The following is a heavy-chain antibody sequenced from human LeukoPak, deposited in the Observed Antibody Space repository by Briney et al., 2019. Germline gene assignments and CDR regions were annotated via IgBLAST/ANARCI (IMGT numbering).Heavy chain of an antibody. CDR1: GGTFSSYA. V-gene: IGHV1-69*05. CDR3: ARKLAVAGTFDAFDI. D-gene: IGHD6-19*01. Sequence: GASVKVSCKASGGTFSSYAISWVRQAPGQGLEWMGRIIPIFGTANYAQKFQGRVTITTDESTSTAYMELSSLRSEDTAVYYCARKLAVAGTFDAFDIWGQGTMVTVSS. J-gene: IGHJ3*02. CDR2: IIPIFGTA.